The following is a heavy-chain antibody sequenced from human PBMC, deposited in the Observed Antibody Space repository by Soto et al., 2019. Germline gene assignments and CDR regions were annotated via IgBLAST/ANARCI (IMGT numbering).Heavy chain of an antibody. CDR1: GGSFSGYY. CDR2: INHSGST. V-gene: IGHV4-34*01. J-gene: IGHJ6*02. CDR3: ARAGHIVVVTATLYYYSGMDV. D-gene: IGHD2-21*02. Sequence: TLSLTCAVYGGSFSGYYWSWIRQPPGKGLEWIGEINHSGSTKYNPSLKSRVTISVDTSKNQFSLKLSSVTAADTAVYYCARAGHIVVVTATLYYYSGMDVWGQGTTVTVSS.